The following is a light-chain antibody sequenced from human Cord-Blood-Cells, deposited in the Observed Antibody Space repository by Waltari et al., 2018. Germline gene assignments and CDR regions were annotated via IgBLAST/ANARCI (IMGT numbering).Light chain of an antibody. Sequence: DIQMTQSPSSLSASVGDRVTITCRASQSISSYLNWYQQKPGKAPKLLIYAASSLQSGVPSRFSCSGSGTDFTLTISSLQPEDFATYYGQQSYSTPIFTFGPGTKVDIK. CDR1: QSISSY. J-gene: IGKJ3*01. CDR2: AAS. V-gene: IGKV1-39*01. CDR3: QQSYSTPIFT.